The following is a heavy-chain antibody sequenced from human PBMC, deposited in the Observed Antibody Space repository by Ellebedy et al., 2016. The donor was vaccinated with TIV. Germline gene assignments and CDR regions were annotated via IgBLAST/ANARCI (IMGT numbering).Heavy chain of an antibody. J-gene: IGHJ4*02. CDR1: GFTFSSYA. D-gene: IGHD6-19*01. Sequence: GESLKISXAASGFTFSSYAMSWVRQAPGKGLEWVSAISGSGGSTYYADSVKGRFTISRDNSKNTLYLQMNSLRAEDTAVYYCAKRYSSGCFDYWGQGTLVTVSS. CDR2: ISGSGGST. CDR3: AKRYSSGCFDY. V-gene: IGHV3-23*01.